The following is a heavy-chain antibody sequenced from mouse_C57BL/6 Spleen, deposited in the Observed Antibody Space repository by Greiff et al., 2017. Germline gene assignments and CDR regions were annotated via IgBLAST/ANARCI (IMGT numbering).Heavy chain of an antibody. J-gene: IGHJ1*03. Sequence: EVQLVESGGGLVKPGGSLKLSCAASGFTFSSYAMSWVRQTPEKRLEWVATISDGGSYTYYPDNVKGRFTISRDNAKNNLYLQMSHLKSEDTAMYYCARDRESPWYCDVWGTGTTVTVSA. CDR3: ARDRESPWYCDV. CDR2: ISDGGSYT. V-gene: IGHV5-4*01. CDR1: GFTFSSYA.